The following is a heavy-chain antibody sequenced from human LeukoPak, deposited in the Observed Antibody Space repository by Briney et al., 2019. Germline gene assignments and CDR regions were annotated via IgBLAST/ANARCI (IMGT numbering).Heavy chain of an antibody. CDR3: ARGTGYFDY. Sequence: GGSLRLSCAASGFTFSSYAMHWVRQAPGKGLEWVAVISYDGSNKYYADSVKGRFTISRDNSKNALYLQMNSLRAEDTAVYYCARGTGYFDYWGQGTLVTVSS. V-gene: IGHV3-30-3*01. J-gene: IGHJ4*02. CDR2: ISYDGSNK. CDR1: GFTFSSYA. D-gene: IGHD1-1*01.